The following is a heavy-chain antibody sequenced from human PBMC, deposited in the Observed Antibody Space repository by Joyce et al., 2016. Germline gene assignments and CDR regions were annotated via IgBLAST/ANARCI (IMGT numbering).Heavy chain of an antibody. CDR3: ARDLQIQLWSGLGY. Sequence: QVQLVDSGGGVVQPGRSLRLSCAASGFTFRYYAMHWVRQAPGKGVEWGALISHDGGNQYYAGSVKGRFTISRDNSKNTMDLQMNSLRADDTAVYYCARDLQIQLWSGLGYWGQGTLVTVSS. V-gene: IGHV3-30-3*01. CDR1: GFTFRYYA. J-gene: IGHJ4*02. D-gene: IGHD1-1*01. CDR2: ISHDGGNQ.